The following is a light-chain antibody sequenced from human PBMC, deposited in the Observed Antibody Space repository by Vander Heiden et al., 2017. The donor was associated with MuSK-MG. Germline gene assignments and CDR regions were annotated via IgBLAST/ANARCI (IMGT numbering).Light chain of an antibody. J-gene: IGLJ1*01. Sequence: SALTPPSSVSGSPGQSITISCTGTSSDVGGYNYVSWYQQHPGKAHNLMIYDVSNRPSGVSNRFSGSKSGNTAALTISGLQAEDAADYYCSSYTSSSTEIFGTGTKVTVL. CDR3: SSYTSSSTEI. V-gene: IGLV2-14*01. CDR2: DVS. CDR1: SSDVGGYNY.